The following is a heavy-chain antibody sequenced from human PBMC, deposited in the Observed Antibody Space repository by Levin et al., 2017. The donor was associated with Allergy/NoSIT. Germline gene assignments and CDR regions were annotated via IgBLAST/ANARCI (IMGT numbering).Heavy chain of an antibody. Sequence: GGSLRLSCAASGFTFSRSAMSWVRQAPGKGLEWVSAISGGGDSTYYADSVKGRFTISRDNSKNTLYLQVNSLRAEDTAVYFCAKDRAILAPYYFEYWGQGTLVTVSS. V-gene: IGHV3-23*01. CDR2: ISGGGDST. CDR1: GFTFSRSA. J-gene: IGHJ4*02. CDR3: AKDRAILAPYYFEY. D-gene: IGHD2-21*01.